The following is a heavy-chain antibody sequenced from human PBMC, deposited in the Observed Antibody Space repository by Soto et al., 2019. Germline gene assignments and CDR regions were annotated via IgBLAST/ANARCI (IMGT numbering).Heavy chain of an antibody. V-gene: IGHV1-69*02. CDR3: ASSYGSGYRAFDY. Sequence: QVQLVQSGAEVRKPGSSVKVSCKASGATFSFYSINWVRQAPGLGLEWMGRINPILSMSNYAQRFQGRVTMTADKSTSTAYMELSGLRSEDTAIYYCASSYGSGYRAFDYWGQGALGTVSS. J-gene: IGHJ4*02. CDR1: GATFSFYS. D-gene: IGHD3-10*01. CDR2: INPILSMS.